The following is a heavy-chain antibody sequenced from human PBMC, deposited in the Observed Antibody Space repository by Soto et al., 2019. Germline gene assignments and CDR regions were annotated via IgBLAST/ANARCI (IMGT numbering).Heavy chain of an antibody. Sequence: ASVKVSCKASGYTFTSYGISWGRQAPGQGLEWMGWISAYNGNTNYAQKLQGRVTMTTDTSTSTAYMELRSLRSDDTAVYYCAREGNGYNQIPFDYWGQGTLVTVSS. V-gene: IGHV1-18*04. CDR2: ISAYNGNT. J-gene: IGHJ4*02. CDR3: AREGNGYNQIPFDY. CDR1: GYTFTSYG. D-gene: IGHD5-12*01.